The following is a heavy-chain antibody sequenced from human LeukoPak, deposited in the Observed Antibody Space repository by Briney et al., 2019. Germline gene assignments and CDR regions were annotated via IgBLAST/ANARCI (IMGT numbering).Heavy chain of an antibody. CDR2: INTTDGST. CDR1: GYTFTSYF. D-gene: IGHD2-2*01. Sequence: ASETVSCKASGYTFTSYFMHWLRQAPRQGQEWMGIINTTDGSTSYEQKFQGRVIMTRAMSTSTFYMEGTSQRSEYTAVYCWARDRRYCNSRICYSNSWYDRWGAGALVTVSS. V-gene: IGHV1-46*01. J-gene: IGHJ5*02. CDR3: ARDRRYCNSRICYSNSWYDR.